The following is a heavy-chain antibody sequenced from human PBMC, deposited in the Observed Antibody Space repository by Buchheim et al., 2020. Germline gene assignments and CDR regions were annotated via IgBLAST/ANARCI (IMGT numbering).Heavy chain of an antibody. Sequence: QVQLVESGGGVVQPGRSLRLSCAASGFTFSSYAMHWVRQAPGKGLEWVAVISYDGSNKSYADSVKGRFTLSRDNSKNTLYLQRNSLRAEDTAVYYCARDVWLIYCYYGMDVWGQGTT. CDR3: ARDVWLIYCYYGMDV. D-gene: IGHD2-8*01. CDR1: GFTFSSYA. J-gene: IGHJ6*02. V-gene: IGHV3-30*14. CDR2: ISYDGSNK.